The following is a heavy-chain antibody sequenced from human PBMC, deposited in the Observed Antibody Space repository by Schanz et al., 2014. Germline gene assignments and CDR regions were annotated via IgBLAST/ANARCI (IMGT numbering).Heavy chain of an antibody. CDR1: GFTFSSYW. D-gene: IGHD3-22*01. V-gene: IGHV3-74*01. J-gene: IGHJ4*02. CDR3: AKDISDTSGKDDY. Sequence: EVQLVESGGGLVQPGGSLRLSCAASGFTFSSYWMHWVRQVPGKGLVWVARINSVGSNTDYADSVTGRFTISRDNSKNTLFLQMNSLRVEDSAIYYCAKDISDTSGKDDYWGQGTLVTVSS. CDR2: INSVGSNT.